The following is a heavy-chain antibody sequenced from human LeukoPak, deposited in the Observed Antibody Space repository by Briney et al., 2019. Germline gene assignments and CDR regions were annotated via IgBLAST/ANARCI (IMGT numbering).Heavy chain of an antibody. CDR1: GFTFSSYE. CDR2: ISTSSSYI. D-gene: IGHD5-12*01. V-gene: IGHV3-21*01. J-gene: IGHJ4*02. CDR3: ARVGLDRRGYSGYEAFDY. Sequence: GGSLRLSCAASGFTFSSYEMNWVRQAPGKGLEWVSSISTSSSYIYYADAVKGRFTISRDNAKNSLYLQINSLRAEDTAVYYCARVGLDRRGYSGYEAFDYWGQGTLVTVSS.